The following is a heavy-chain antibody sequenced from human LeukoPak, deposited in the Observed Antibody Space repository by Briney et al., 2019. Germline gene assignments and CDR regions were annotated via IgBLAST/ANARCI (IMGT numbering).Heavy chain of an antibody. V-gene: IGHV3-64D*09. J-gene: IGHJ4*02. CDR2: INDNGGRT. D-gene: IGHD1-26*01. Sequence: GGSLRLSCSASGFTFSRYAMHWVRQAPGKGLEYVSGINDNGGRTHYGDSVKGRFSISRDNSKNTLHLQMSTLRAEDTALYYCVKDGGGSYAFDYWGQGILVTVAS. CDR1: GFTFSRYA. CDR3: VKDGGGSYAFDY.